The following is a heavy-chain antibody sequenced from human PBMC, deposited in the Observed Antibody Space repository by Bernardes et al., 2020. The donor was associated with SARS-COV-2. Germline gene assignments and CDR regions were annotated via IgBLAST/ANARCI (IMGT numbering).Heavy chain of an antibody. V-gene: IGHV3-23*01. J-gene: IGHJ2*01. D-gene: IGHD4-17*01. CDR1: GFTFSSYA. CDR2: ISGSGGST. CDR3: AKDRGWGTVTGWYFDL. Sequence: GGSLRLSCAASGFTFSSYAMSWVRQAPGKGLEWVSAISGSGGSTYYADSVKGRFTISRDNSKNTLYLQMNSLRAEDTAVYYCAKDRGWGTVTGWYFDLWGRGTLVTVSS.